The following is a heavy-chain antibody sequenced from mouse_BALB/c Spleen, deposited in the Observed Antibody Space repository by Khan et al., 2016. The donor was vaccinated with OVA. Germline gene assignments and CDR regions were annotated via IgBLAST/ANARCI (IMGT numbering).Heavy chain of an antibody. Sequence: EVQLVESGGGLVKPGGSLKLSCAASGFAFSSYDMSWVRPTPEKRLEWVAYISSGGGSTYYPDTVKGRFTISRANAKNPLYLQMSSLKSEDTAMFYWGRGWGGKYYYAVDYWGQGTSDTVSS. CDR2: ISSGGGST. J-gene: IGHJ4*01. D-gene: IGHD1-1*02. CDR1: GFAFSSYD. CDR3: GRGWGGKYYYAVDY. V-gene: IGHV5-12-1*01.